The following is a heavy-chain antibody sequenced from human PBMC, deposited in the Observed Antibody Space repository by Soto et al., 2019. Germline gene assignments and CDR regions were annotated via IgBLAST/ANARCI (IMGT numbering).Heavy chain of an antibody. J-gene: IGHJ4*02. CDR2: ISPYKRNT. V-gene: IGHV1-18*01. CDR1: GYTFSSYG. CDR3: ARYNYGTSTFDN. Sequence: QVQLVQSGTEVKKPGASVKVSCKASGYTFSSYGISWVRQAPGQGLEWMGWISPYKRNTNYAQKLQGRVILMTDTSTSRVFMELRSLRSDDTAVYYCARYNYGTSTFDNWGQGTLVTVSS. D-gene: IGHD2-2*01.